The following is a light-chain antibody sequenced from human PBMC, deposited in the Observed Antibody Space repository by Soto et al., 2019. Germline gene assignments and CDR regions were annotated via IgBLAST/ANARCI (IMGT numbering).Light chain of an antibody. J-gene: IGKJ2*01. V-gene: IGKV3-20*01. CDR3: QRSGSALPYI. CDR1: QSLDSTY. Sequence: EVVLTQSPGTLSLSPGERTTLSCRASQSLDSTYLAWYQQKPGQSPRLVIYGASRRATGIPDRFSGSGSGTDFTLTIGRLEPEDFAVYYCQRSGSALPYIFGAGTRLDIK. CDR2: GAS.